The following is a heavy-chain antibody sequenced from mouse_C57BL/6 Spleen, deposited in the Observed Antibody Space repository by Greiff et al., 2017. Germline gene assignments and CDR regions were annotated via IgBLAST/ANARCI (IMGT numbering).Heavy chain of an antibody. D-gene: IGHD1-1*01. CDR1: GYTFTRYW. CDR3: ARGDYGSCSFAY. V-gene: IGHV1-59*01. Sequence: QVQLQQPGAELVRPGTSVQLSCTASGYTFTRYWMHWVKQRPGQGLEWIGVIDPSDSYTNYNKKFKGKATLTVDPSSSTAYLQLSSLTSEDTAVYYCARGDYGSCSFAYWGKGTLVNVS. CDR2: IDPSDSYT. J-gene: IGHJ3*01.